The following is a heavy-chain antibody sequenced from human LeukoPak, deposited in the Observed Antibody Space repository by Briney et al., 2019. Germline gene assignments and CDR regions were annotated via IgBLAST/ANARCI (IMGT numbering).Heavy chain of an antibody. J-gene: IGHJ4*02. Sequence: ASVTVSCKASGYTFTSYYMHWVRHAPGQGLEWMGLIHPSGGSTSYAQKFQGRVTMTRDTSTSTVYMELSSLRSEDTAVYYCARDRAVPTIFGVVPGYWGQGTLVTGSS. CDR3: ARDRAVPTIFGVVPGY. D-gene: IGHD3-3*01. V-gene: IGHV1-46*01. CDR1: GYTFTSYY. CDR2: IHPSGGST.